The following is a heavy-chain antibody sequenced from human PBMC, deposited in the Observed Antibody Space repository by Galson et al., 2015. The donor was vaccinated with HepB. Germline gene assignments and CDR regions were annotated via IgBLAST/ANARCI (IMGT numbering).Heavy chain of an antibody. CDR3: ARDRSRGVLRYFDWLLGYFDY. CDR2: INWNGGST. CDR1: GFTFDDYG. D-gene: IGHD3-9*01. V-gene: IGHV3-20*04. J-gene: IGHJ4*02. Sequence: SLRLSCAASGFTFDDYGMSWVRQAPGKGLEWVSGINWNGGSTGYADSVKGRFTISRDNAKNSLYLQMNSLRAEDTALYYCARDRSRGVLRYFDWLLGYFDYWGQGTLVTVSS.